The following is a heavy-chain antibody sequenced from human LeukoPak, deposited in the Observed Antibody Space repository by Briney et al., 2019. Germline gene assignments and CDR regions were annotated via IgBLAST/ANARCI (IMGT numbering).Heavy chain of an antibody. CDR1: GSPFTSYW. V-gene: IGHV5-51*01. CDR2: IYPGDSDT. CDR3: ARLYCYDSSGYLGY. D-gene: IGHD3-22*01. J-gene: IGHJ4*02. Sequence: GESLQISCQGSGSPFTSYWIGWVRQMPGKGLEWMGIIYPGDSDTRYSPSFQGQVTISADKSISTAYLQWSSLKASDTAMYYCARLYCYDSSGYLGYWGQGTLVTVSS.